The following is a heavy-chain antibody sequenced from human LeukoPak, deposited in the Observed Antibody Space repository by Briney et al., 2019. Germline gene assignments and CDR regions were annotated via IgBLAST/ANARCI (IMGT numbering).Heavy chain of an antibody. CDR2: IYHSGST. D-gene: IGHD3-10*01. J-gene: IGHJ4*02. V-gene: IGHV4-59*12. Sequence: SETLSLTCTVSGGSISSYYWSWLRQPPGKGLEWIGYIYHSGSTNYNPSLKSRVTISVDTSKNQFSLKLSSVTAADTAVYYCARGVLWFGEPYYFDYWGQGTLVTVSS. CDR3: ARGVLWFGEPYYFDY. CDR1: GGSISSYY.